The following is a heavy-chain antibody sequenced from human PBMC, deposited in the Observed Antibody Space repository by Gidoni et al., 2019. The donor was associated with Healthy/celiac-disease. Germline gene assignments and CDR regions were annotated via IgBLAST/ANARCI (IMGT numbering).Heavy chain of an antibody. V-gene: IGHV3-66*02. Sequence: EVQLVESGGGLVQPGGSLRLSCAASGFTVSSNYMGWVRQAPGKGLEWVSVIYSGGSTYYADSVKGRFTISRDNSKNTLYLQMNSLRAEDTAVYYCARSSSGYYLGAFDIWGQGTMVTVSS. J-gene: IGHJ3*02. CDR1: GFTVSSNY. D-gene: IGHD3-22*01. CDR3: ARSSSGYYLGAFDI. CDR2: IYSGGST.